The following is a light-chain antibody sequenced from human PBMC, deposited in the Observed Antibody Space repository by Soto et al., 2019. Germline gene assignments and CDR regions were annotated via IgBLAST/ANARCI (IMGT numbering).Light chain of an antibody. J-gene: IGLJ3*02. CDR2: LEGSGSY. Sequence: QPVLTQSSSASASLGPSVKLTCTLSRGHSSYIIAWHQQQPGKAPRYLMKLEGSGSYNKGSGVPDRFSGSSSGADRYLTISNLQFEDEADYYCETWDSNTHTVFGGGTKLTVL. CDR3: ETWDSNTHTV. V-gene: IGLV4-60*02. CDR1: RGHSSYI.